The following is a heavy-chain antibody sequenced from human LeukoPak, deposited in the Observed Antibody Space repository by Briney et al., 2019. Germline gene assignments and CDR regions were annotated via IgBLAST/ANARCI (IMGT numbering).Heavy chain of an antibody. CDR1: GFSFTSYW. V-gene: IGHV3-7*01. D-gene: IGHD4/OR15-4a*01. J-gene: IGHJ4*02. Sequence: GGSLRLSCAASGFSFTSYWMSWVRQAPGKGLEWVANIKQDGNEKYYADSVKGRSTISRDNAKNSLDLQMNSLRAEDTAVYYCARDTLGEGEDANYAVYYFDYWGQGSVVTVSS. CDR2: IKQDGNEK. CDR3: ARDTLGEGEDANYAVYYFDY.